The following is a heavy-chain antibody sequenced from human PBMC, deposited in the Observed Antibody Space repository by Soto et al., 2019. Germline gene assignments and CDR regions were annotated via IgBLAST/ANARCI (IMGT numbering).Heavy chain of an antibody. CDR3: AKDRTVTTEIGVMDV. J-gene: IGHJ6*02. CDR2: ISYDGSNK. D-gene: IGHD4-17*01. Sequence: GGSLRLSCAASGFTFSSYGMHWVRQAPGKGLEWVAVISYDGSNKYYADSVKGRFTISRDNSKNTLYLQMNSLRAEDTAVYYCAKDRTVTTEIGVMDVWGQGTTVTVSS. V-gene: IGHV3-30*18. CDR1: GFTFSSYG.